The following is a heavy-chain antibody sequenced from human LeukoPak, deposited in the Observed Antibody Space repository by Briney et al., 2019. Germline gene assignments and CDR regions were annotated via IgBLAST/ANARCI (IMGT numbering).Heavy chain of an antibody. CDR2: LDPEDGET. D-gene: IGHD6-13*01. CDR1: GYTLTELS. CDR3: ATIGREPPSYYSSSWSGNWFDP. V-gene: IGHV1-24*01. J-gene: IGHJ5*02. Sequence: ASVKVSCKVSGYTLTELSMHWVRQAPGKGLEWMGGLDPEDGETIYAQKFQGRVTMTEDTSTDTAYMELSSLRSEDTAVYYCATIGREPPSYYSSSWSGNWFDPWGQGTLVTVSS.